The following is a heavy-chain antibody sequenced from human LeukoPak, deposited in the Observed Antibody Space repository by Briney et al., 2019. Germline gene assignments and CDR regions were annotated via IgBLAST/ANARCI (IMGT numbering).Heavy chain of an antibody. J-gene: IGHJ4*02. CDR3: AKDLYYYDSSGYKLFH. D-gene: IGHD3-22*01. V-gene: IGHV3-30*18. CDR2: ISYDGSNK. Sequence: GGSLRLSCAASGFTFSSYGMHWVRQAPGKGLEWVAVISYDGSNKYYADSVKGRLTISRDNSKNTLYLQMNSLRAEDTAVYYCAKDLYYYDSSGYKLFHWGQGTLVTVSS. CDR1: GFTFSSYG.